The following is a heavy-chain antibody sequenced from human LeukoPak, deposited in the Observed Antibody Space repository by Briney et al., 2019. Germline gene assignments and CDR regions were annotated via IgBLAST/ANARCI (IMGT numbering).Heavy chain of an antibody. CDR2: IYYSGSN. D-gene: IGHD3-16*01. J-gene: IGHJ4*02. V-gene: IGHV4-59*01. CDR1: GCSISNYH. Sequence: PSETLSLTCTVSGCSISNYHWCWIRQPPGKGLEWIGYIYYSGSNNYIPSLKSRVTISVHTYKNQFSLNLSSVTAADTAVYYCARETPGGCLSIDCWGQGTLVSVSS. CDR3: ARETPGGCLSIDC.